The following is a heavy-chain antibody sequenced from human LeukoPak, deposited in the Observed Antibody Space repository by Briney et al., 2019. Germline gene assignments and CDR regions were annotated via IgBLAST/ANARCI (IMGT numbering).Heavy chain of an antibody. J-gene: IGHJ4*02. V-gene: IGHV4-61*02. CDR3: ARTRITMIFVGEGPFDY. Sequence: SETLSLTCTVSGGSISSGSYYWSWIRQPAGKGLEWIGRIYTSGSTNYNPSLKSRVTISVDTSKNQFSLKLSSVTAADTAVYYCARTRITMIFVGEGPFDYWGQGTLVTVSS. CDR2: IYTSGST. CDR1: GGSISSGSYY. D-gene: IGHD3-22*01.